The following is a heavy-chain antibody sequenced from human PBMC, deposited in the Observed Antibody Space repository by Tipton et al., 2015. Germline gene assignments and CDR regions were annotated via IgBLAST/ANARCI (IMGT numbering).Heavy chain of an antibody. CDR1: GFSLSTRGMC. V-gene: IGHV2-70*01. D-gene: IGHD3-10*01. CDR2: IDWADDK. CDR3: ARIEVASTGYYLYGMDV. J-gene: IGHJ6*02. Sequence: LVKPTETLTLTCTFSGFSLSTRGMCVSWIRQPPGKALEWLALIDWADDKYYTTSLKTSLTISKDTSKNQVVLTMTNVDPVDTATYYCARIEVASTGYYLYGMDVWGQGTTVTVSS.